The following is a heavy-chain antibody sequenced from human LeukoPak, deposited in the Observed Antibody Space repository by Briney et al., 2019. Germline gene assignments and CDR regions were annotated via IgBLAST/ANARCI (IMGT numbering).Heavy chain of an antibody. Sequence: GASVKVSCEASGGTFSSYAISWVRQAPGQGLEWMGRIIPIFGTANYAQKFQGRVTITTDESTSTAYMELSSLRSEDTAVYYCARDQAPYSSGWYLSYWGQGTLVTVSS. CDR3: ARDQAPYSSGWYLSY. V-gene: IGHV1-69*05. J-gene: IGHJ4*02. D-gene: IGHD6-19*01. CDR1: GGTFSSYA. CDR2: IIPIFGTA.